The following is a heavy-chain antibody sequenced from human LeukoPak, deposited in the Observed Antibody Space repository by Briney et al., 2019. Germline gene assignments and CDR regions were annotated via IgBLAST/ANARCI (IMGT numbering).Heavy chain of an antibody. CDR1: GFTFSSYW. CDR3: ARVISRSESDFWEDSVTTWYGMDV. CDR2: MKQDGREK. J-gene: IGHJ6*02. V-gene: IGHV3-7*01. D-gene: IGHD3-3*01. Sequence: GGSLRLSCAASGFTFSSYWMNWVRQAPGKALERVAHMKQDGREKFYVDSVKGRFTISRDNAKNSLYLQMNSLRAEDTAVYYCARVISRSESDFWEDSVTTWYGMDVWGQGTTVTVSS.